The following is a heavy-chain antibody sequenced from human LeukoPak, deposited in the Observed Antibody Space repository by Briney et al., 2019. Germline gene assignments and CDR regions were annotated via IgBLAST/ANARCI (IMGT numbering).Heavy chain of an antibody. J-gene: IGHJ6*03. CDR3: ARGSKYTIRFLEWLHYYYYMDV. Sequence: SVKVSCKASGGTFSSYAISWVRQAPGQGLEWMGGIIPIFGTANYAQKFQGRVTITTDESTSTAYMELSSLRSEDTAVYYCARGSKYTIRFLEWLHYYYYMDVWGKGTTVTVSS. CDR1: GGTFSSYA. D-gene: IGHD3-3*01. CDR2: IIPIFGTA. V-gene: IGHV1-69*05.